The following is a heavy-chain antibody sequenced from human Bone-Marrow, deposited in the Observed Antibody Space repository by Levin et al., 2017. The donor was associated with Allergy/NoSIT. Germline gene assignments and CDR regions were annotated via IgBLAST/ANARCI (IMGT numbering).Heavy chain of an antibody. D-gene: IGHD3-3*01. V-gene: IGHV3-7*02. CDR2: INRDGGDG. CDR1: GFTFSGYW. J-gene: IGHJ4*02. CDR3: ARNGAWSLEF. Sequence: GGSLRLSCASSGFTFSGYWMAWVRQAPGKGLEWVANINRDGGDGYYVDSVKGRFTISRENARNSLDLQMNSLRVEDTAVYYCARNGAWSLEFWGQGTLVTVSS.